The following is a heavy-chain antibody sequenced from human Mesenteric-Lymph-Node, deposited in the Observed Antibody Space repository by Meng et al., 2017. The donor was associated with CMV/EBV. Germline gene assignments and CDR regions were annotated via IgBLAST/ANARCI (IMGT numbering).Heavy chain of an antibody. D-gene: IGHD2-2*01. CDR2: ISAYNGNT. CDR1: GYTFTSYG. CDR3: ARGPLGYCSSTSCYLLYYGMDV. J-gene: IGHJ6*02. Sequence: ASVKVSCKASGYTFTSYGISWVRQAPGQGLEWMGWISAYNGNTNYAQKLQGRVTMITDTSTSTAYMELRSLRSDDTAVYYCARGPLGYCSSTSCYLLYYGMDVWGQGTTVTVSS. V-gene: IGHV1-18*01.